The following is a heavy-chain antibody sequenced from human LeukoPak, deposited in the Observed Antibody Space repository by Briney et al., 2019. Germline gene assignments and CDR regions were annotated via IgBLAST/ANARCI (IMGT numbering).Heavy chain of an antibody. CDR3: ARNPRRYYYGSGSYQRPSPRWGGTDV. D-gene: IGHD3-10*01. J-gene: IGHJ6*02. V-gene: IGHV4-59*01. CDR2: IYYSGST. CDR1: GGSISSYY. Sequence: PSETLSLTCTVSGGSISSYYWSWIRQPPGKGLEWIGYIYYSGSTNYNPSLKSRVTISVDTSKNQFSLKLSSVTAADTAVYYCARNPRRYYYGSGSYQRPSPRWGGTDVWGQGTTVTVSS.